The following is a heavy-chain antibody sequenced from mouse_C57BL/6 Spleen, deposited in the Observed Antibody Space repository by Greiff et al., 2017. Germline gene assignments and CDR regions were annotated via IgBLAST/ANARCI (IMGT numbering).Heavy chain of an antibody. CDR1: GYTFTSYW. CDR3: AREGTTVVATGGFDY. D-gene: IGHD1-1*01. J-gene: IGHJ2*01. CDR2: IDPSDSET. V-gene: IGHV1-52*01. Sequence: QVQLQQPGAELVMPGSSVKLSCKASGYTFTSYWMHWVKQRPIQGLEWIGNIDPSDSETHYNQKFKDKATLTVDKSSSTAYMQLSSLTAEDSAVYYCAREGTTVVATGGFDYWGQGTTLTVSS.